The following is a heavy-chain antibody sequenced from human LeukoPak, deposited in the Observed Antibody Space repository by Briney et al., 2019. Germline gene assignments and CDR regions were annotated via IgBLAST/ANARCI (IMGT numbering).Heavy chain of an antibody. Sequence: ASVKVSCKASGYTFTSYGISRVRQAPGQGPEWMGWISAYNGNTNYAQKLQGRVTMTTDTSTSTAYMELRSLRSDDTAVYYCARDPGTYYDFWSGYYLDYYYYYGMDVWGQGTTVTVSS. CDR1: GYTFTSYG. CDR2: ISAYNGNT. J-gene: IGHJ6*02. V-gene: IGHV1-18*01. D-gene: IGHD3-3*01. CDR3: ARDPGTYYDFWSGYYLDYYYYYGMDV.